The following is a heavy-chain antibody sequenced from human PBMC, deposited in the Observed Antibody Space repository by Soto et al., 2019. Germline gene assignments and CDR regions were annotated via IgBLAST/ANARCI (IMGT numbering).Heavy chain of an antibody. CDR3: ARLAHNYYDSSGYFDY. V-gene: IGHV4-59*08. Sequence: SETLSLTCTVSGGSISSYYWSWIRQPPGKGLEWIGNIYYSGSTNYNPSLKSRVTISVDTSKNQFSLKRSSVTAADTAVYYCARLAHNYYDSSGYFDYWGQGTLVTVSS. J-gene: IGHJ4*02. D-gene: IGHD3-22*01. CDR2: IYYSGST. CDR1: GGSISSYY.